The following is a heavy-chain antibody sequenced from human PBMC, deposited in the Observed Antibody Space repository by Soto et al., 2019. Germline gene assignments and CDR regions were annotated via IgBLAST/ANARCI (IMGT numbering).Heavy chain of an antibody. J-gene: IGHJ4*02. CDR2: MSHDENRK. CDR1: GFTFAHYA. CDR3: AKDYDFWSASVNPYFDS. D-gene: IGHD3-3*01. V-gene: IGHV3-30*18. Sequence: HAQLVESGGGVVQPGTSLRLSCAASGFTFAHYAMHWVRHSPGKGLEWVAFMSHDENRKLYSDSVKGRFTISRDNSKSTLYLQMSRLRAEDTAVYYCAKDYDFWSASVNPYFDSWGLGTLVTVSS.